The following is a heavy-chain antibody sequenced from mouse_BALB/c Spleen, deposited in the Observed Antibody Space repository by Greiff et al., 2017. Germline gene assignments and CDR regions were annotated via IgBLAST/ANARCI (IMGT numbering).Heavy chain of an antibody. CDR3: ARDPRGDYAMDY. J-gene: IGHJ4*01. CDR1: GFTFSSYA. Sequence: EVKLEESGGGLVKPGGSLKLSCAASGFTFSSYAMSWVRQSPEKRLEWVAEISSGGSYTYYPDTVTGRFTISRDNAKNTLYLEMSSLRSEDTAMYYCARDPRGDYAMDYWGQGTSVTVSS. CDR2: ISSGGSYT. V-gene: IGHV5-9-4*01.